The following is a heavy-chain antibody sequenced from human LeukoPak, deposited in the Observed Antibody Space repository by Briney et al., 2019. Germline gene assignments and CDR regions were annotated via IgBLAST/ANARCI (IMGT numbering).Heavy chain of an antibody. CDR3: AKPRERYCSGGSCSTDY. Sequence: AGGSLRLSCAASGFTFSSYAMSWVRQAPGKGLEWVSAISGSGGSTYYADSVKGRFTISRDNSKNTLYLQMNSLRAEDTAVYYCAKPRERYCSGGSCSTDYWGQGTLATVSS. CDR2: ISGSGGST. D-gene: IGHD2-15*01. J-gene: IGHJ4*02. V-gene: IGHV3-23*01. CDR1: GFTFSSYA.